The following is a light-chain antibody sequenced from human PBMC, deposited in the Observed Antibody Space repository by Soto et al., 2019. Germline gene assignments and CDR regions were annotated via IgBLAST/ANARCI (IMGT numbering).Light chain of an antibody. V-gene: IGKV1-33*01. J-gene: IGKJ1*01. CDR1: QGISNS. Sequence: DIQMTQSPSSLSASVGDRVTITCQASQGISNSVNWYQQKPGRAPKVVIYDASKLQRGVPPRFSGSGSGTDFTFTISSLQPEDFATYYCQHYNSYSEAFGQGTKVELK. CDR3: QHYNSYSEA. CDR2: DAS.